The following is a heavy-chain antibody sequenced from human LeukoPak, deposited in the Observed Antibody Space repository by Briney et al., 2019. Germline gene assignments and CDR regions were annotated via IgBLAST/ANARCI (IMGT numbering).Heavy chain of an antibody. CDR2: IYSGGST. J-gene: IGHJ3*02. CDR3: ARDSNSSGWHDAFDI. CDR1: GFTVSSNY. D-gene: IGHD6-19*01. V-gene: IGHV3-53*01. Sequence: GGSLRLSCAASGFTVSSNYMSWVRQAPGKGLEWVSVIYSGGSTYYADSVKGRFTISRHNSKNTLYLQMNSLRAEDTAVYYCARDSNSSGWHDAFDIWGQGTMVTVSS.